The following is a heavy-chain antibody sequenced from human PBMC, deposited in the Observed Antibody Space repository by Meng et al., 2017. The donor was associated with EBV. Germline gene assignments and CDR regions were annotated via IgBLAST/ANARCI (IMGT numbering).Heavy chain of an antibody. J-gene: IGHJ4*02. V-gene: IGHV1-69*17. CDR1: EDNFTNFG. D-gene: IGHD5-12*01. CDR3: VRDLWLRIGECV. Sequence: GAAFKKLGSSVKFSCKGSEDNFTNFGISCFLQAPGQGLEWMGVITPGFGIANYADSFQGRVTISADTSTRSAYMDLSSLRSDDTAVYYCVRDLWLRIGECVWGQGTPVTVSS. CDR2: ITPGFGIA.